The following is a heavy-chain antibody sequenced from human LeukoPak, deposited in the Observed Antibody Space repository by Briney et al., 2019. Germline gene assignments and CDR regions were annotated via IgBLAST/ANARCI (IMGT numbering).Heavy chain of an antibody. CDR3: AKNVGCGDYCFFDY. Sequence: SETLSLTCTVSGSSISRYYWSWIRQPPGKGLEWIGYIYNSGSTNYNPSLKSRVTISVDTSKEQFCLKLSSVTAADTAVYYCAKNVGCGDYCFFDYGGQGTAATVSS. CDR2: IYNSGST. V-gene: IGHV4-59*01. D-gene: IGHD2-21*02. J-gene: IGHJ4*02. CDR1: GSSISRYY.